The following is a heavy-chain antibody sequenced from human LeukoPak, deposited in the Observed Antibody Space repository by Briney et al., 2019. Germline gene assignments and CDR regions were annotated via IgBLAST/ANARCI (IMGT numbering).Heavy chain of an antibody. CDR2: ISSSGSTI. CDR3: ARGCTTSSCYDY. Sequence: GGSLRLSCAASAFTFSDYYMSWIRQAPGKGLEWVSYISSSGSTIYYADSVKGRLTISRDNAKNSLYLQMSSLRAEDTAVYYCARGCTTSSCYDYWGQGTLVTVSS. D-gene: IGHD2-2*01. CDR1: AFTFSDYY. V-gene: IGHV3-11*04. J-gene: IGHJ4*02.